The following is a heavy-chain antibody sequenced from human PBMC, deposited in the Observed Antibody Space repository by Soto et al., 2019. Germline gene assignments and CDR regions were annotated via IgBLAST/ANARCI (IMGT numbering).Heavy chain of an antibody. D-gene: IGHD6-13*01. V-gene: IGHV3-72*01. Sequence: GVSRRVACGAAGVSCCGFWVSCVRQAQGKGLECLGRTRDKANSYPTEYAASVKGRFTITRDSSKNSLYLKMNSLQTEDTAVYYCARGSSRFQDPYYHYAMDVWGQVTTVTVSS. J-gene: IGHJ6*02. CDR2: TRDKANSYPT. CDR1: GVSCCGFW. CDR3: ARGSSRFQDPYYHYAMDV.